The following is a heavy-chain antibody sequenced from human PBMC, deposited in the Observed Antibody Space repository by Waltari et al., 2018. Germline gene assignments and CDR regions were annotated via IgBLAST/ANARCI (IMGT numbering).Heavy chain of an antibody. CDR3: ARVVGHSSGRLYYYYYYGMDV. CDR1: GFTFSSYW. Sequence: EVQLVESGGGLVQPGGSLRLSCAASGFTFSSYWMSWVRQAPGKGLEWVANIKQDGSEKYYVDSVKGQFTISRDNSKNSLYLQMNGLRAEDTAVYYCARVVGHSSGRLYYYYYYGMDVWGQGTTVTVSS. D-gene: IGHD6-25*01. CDR2: IKQDGSEK. V-gene: IGHV3-7*04. J-gene: IGHJ6*02.